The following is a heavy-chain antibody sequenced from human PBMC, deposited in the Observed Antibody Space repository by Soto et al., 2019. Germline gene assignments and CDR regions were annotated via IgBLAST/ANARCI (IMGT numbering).Heavy chain of an antibody. CDR3: AREPLQYRISTSCYWAFDY. V-gene: IGHV1-69*04. J-gene: IGHJ4*02. Sequence: ASVKVSCKASGGTFSSYTISWVRQAPGQGLEWMGRIIPILGIANYAQKFQGRVTITADESTSTAYMELSSLRSEDTAVYYCAREPLQYRISTSCYWAFDYWGQGTLVTVSS. CDR2: IIPILGIA. CDR1: GGTFSSYT. D-gene: IGHD2-2*01.